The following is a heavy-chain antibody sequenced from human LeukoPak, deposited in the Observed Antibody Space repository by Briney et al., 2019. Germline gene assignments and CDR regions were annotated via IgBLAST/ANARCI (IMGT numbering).Heavy chain of an antibody. V-gene: IGHV3-23*01. CDR1: GFTFSSYA. Sequence: GGSLRLSCAASGFTFSSYAMSWVRQAPGKGLEWVSYISSYSSTIYYADSVKGRFTISRDNSKNTLYLQMNSLRAEDTAVYYCAKRAAYYFDSWGQGTLVTVSS. CDR2: ISSYSSTI. J-gene: IGHJ4*02. CDR3: AKRAAYYFDS.